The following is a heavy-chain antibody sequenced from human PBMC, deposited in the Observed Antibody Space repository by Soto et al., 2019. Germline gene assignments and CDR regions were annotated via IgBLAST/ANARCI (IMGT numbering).Heavy chain of an antibody. J-gene: IGHJ4*02. CDR1: GYTFTSYG. Sequence: QVQLVQCGAEVKKPGATVKVSCKASGYTFTSYGISWVRQAPGQGLEWMGWISAYNGNTNNAQKRQGRVTMTTDTSTRTACMELRSLRSDDTAVYYCVVAAQPYNFDYWGQGTLVTVSS. V-gene: IGHV1-18*01. CDR2: ISAYNGNT. D-gene: IGHD2-15*01. CDR3: VVAAQPYNFDY.